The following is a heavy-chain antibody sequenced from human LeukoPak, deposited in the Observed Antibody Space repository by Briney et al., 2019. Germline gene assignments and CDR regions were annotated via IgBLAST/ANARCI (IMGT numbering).Heavy chain of an antibody. Sequence: SETLSLTCTVSGGSISSYYWSWIRQPPGKGLEWTGYIYYRGSTNYNPSLKSRVTISVDTSKNQFSLKLSSVTAADTAVYYCARGGAPGKSFDYWGQGTLVTVSS. D-gene: IGHD1-26*01. V-gene: IGHV4-59*01. J-gene: IGHJ4*02. CDR2: IYYRGST. CDR3: ARGGAPGKSFDY. CDR1: GGSISSYY.